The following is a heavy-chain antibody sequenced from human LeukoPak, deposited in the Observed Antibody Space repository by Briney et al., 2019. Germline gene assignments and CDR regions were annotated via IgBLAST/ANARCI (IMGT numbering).Heavy chain of an antibody. D-gene: IGHD3-10*01. CDR2: ISAYNGNT. J-gene: IGHJ4*02. CDR1: GYIFTSYG. CDR3: ARDPYYYGSGSYYRWFDY. V-gene: IGHV1-18*01. Sequence: ASVKVSCKASGYIFTSYGISWARQAPGQGLEWMGWISAYNGNTNYAQKLQGRVTMTTDTSTNTAYMDLRSLRSDDTAVYYCARDPYYYGSGSYYRWFDYWGQGTLVTVSS.